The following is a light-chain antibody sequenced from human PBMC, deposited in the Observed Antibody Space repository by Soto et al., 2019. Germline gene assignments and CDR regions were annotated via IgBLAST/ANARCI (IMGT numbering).Light chain of an antibody. CDR3: GAWDSSLSSYV. Sequence: QSVLTQPPSVSAAPGQKVTISCSGSISNMGNFVSRYQQLPGTAPNLLIYDNKKRPSGIPERLSADKSDTSATLGIAGIQTGDEADYYCGAWDSSLSSYVFGTGTKVT. CDR1: ISNMGNF. CDR2: DNK. J-gene: IGLJ1*01. V-gene: IGLV1-51*01.